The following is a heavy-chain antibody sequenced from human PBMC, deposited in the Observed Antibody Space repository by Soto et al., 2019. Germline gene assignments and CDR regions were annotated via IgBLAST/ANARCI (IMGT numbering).Heavy chain of an antibody. Sequence: EVQLLESGGGLVQPGGSLRLSCAASGFSFAGYSTMSWVRQAPGKGLEWVSSISGSGGNIYYAESVKGRFTISRDDSKNTLYLDMNSLRVEDTAVYYCAKDPPWTVGPLAMDVWGQGTTVTVSS. CDR2: ISGSGGNI. J-gene: IGHJ6*02. CDR3: AKDPPWTVGPLAMDV. V-gene: IGHV3-23*01. D-gene: IGHD2-2*01. CDR1: GFSFAGYST.